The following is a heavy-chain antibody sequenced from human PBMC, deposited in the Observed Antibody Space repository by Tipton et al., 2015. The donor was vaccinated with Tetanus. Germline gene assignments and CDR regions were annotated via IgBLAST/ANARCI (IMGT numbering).Heavy chain of an antibody. CDR3: ARSEQQLVRGYYYYYYMYV. CDR2: IYYGGST. J-gene: IGHJ6*03. Sequence: TLSLTCTVSGGSFSSSNDYWAWIRQPPGKGLEWVGSIYYGGSTYFNPSLKSRVTISVDTSKNQFSLKLSSVTAADTAVYYCARSEQQLVRGYYYYYYMYVWGKGTTVSVSS. V-gene: IGHV4-39*07. CDR1: GGSFSSSNDY. D-gene: IGHD6-13*01.